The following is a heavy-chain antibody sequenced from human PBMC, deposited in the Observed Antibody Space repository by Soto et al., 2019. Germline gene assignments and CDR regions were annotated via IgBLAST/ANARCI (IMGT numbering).Heavy chain of an antibody. Sequence: GGSLRLSCAASGFTFSSYAMHWVRQAPGKGLEWVAVISYDGSNKYYADSVKGRFTISRDNSKKTLYLQMNSLRAEDTAVYYCARDYDDYVWGSYRPSPRLDYWGQGTLVTVSS. CDR1: GFTFSSYA. CDR2: ISYDGSNK. CDR3: ARDYDDYVWGSYRPSPRLDY. V-gene: IGHV3-30-3*01. D-gene: IGHD3-16*02. J-gene: IGHJ4*02.